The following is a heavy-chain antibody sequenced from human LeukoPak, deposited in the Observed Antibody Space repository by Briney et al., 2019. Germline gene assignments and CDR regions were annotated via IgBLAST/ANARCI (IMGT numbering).Heavy chain of an antibody. J-gene: IGHJ4*02. CDR1: GFTFSNYR. Sequence: GGSLRLSCSASGFTFSNYRVNWVRQAPGRGLEWVANIKEDGSDKYYVDSVKGRFTISRDNAKNSLYLQMNRLRAEDTAVYYCARELNWDADYWGQGTLVTVSS. D-gene: IGHD1-1*01. V-gene: IGHV3-7*04. CDR2: IKEDGSDK. CDR3: ARELNWDADY.